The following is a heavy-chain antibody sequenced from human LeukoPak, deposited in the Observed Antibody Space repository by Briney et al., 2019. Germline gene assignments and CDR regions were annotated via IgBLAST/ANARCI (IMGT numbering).Heavy chain of an antibody. CDR2: ISAYNGNT. V-gene: IGHV1-18*01. J-gene: IGHJ4*02. CDR3: ARADYGDYMDY. Sequence: GASVKVSCKASGYTFTNYGISWVRQAPGQGLEWRGWISAYNGNTNYAQKLQGRVTMTRDTYTSTAYMELRSLRSDDSAVYYCARADYGDYMDYWGQGTLVTVSS. CDR1: GYTFTNYG. D-gene: IGHD4-17*01.